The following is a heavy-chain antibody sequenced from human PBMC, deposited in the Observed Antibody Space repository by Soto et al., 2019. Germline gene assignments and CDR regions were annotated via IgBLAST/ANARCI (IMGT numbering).Heavy chain of an antibody. J-gene: IGHJ6*02. CDR1: GFTFSSYW. Sequence: GGSLRLSCAASGFTFSSYWMSWVRQAPGKGLEWVANIKQDGSETYYVDSVKGRFTISRDNSKNTLYLKMNSLRAEDTAVYYCAKVLESEAGSILTGYYTPPYYYGMDVWGQGTTVTVSS. D-gene: IGHD3-9*01. V-gene: IGHV3-7*03. CDR3: AKVLESEAGSILTGYYTPPYYYGMDV. CDR2: IKQDGSET.